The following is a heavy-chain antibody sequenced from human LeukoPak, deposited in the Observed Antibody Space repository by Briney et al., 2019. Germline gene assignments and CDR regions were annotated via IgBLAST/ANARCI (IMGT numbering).Heavy chain of an antibody. V-gene: IGHV1-18*01. CDR2: ISAYNGNT. CDR1: GYNFISYG. J-gene: IGHJ4*02. CDR3: ARDGYYDTTGYYHNFDY. Sequence: ASVKVSCKASGYNFISYGISWVRQAPGQGLEWMGWISAYNGNTNSAQNLQGRVTMTTDTSTRTAYMELRSLSSDDTAMCYCARDGYYDTTGYYHNFDYWGQGTLVTVSS. D-gene: IGHD3-22*01.